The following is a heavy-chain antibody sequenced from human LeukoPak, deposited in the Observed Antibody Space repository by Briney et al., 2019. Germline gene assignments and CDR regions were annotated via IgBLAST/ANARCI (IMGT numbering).Heavy chain of an antibody. CDR2: IYTSGST. J-gene: IGHJ3*02. D-gene: IGHD5-12*01. V-gene: IGHV4-61*02. Sequence: SETLSLTCTVSGGSISSGSYYWSWIRQPAGKGLEWIGRIYTSGSTNYNPSLKSRVTISVDTSKNQFSLKLSSVTAADTAVYYCARGVDPDAFDIWGQGTMVTVSS. CDR1: GGSISSGSYY. CDR3: ARGVDPDAFDI.